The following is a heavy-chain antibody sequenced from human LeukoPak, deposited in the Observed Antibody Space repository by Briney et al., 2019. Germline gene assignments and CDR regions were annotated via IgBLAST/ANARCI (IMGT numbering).Heavy chain of an antibody. Sequence: PGGSLRLSCAASGFTFSSYAMHWVRQAPGKGLEWVAVISYDGNNKYYTDSVKGRFTISRDNSKNTLYLQMNSLRAEDTAVYFCARVRGKTTPRVTMIVDPFDYWGQGTLVTVSS. V-gene: IGHV3-30*03. CDR3: ARVRGKTTPRVTMIVDPFDY. D-gene: IGHD3-22*01. J-gene: IGHJ4*02. CDR2: ISYDGNNK. CDR1: GFTFSSYA.